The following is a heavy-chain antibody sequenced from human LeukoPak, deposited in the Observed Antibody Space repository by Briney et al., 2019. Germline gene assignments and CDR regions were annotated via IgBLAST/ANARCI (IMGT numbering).Heavy chain of an antibody. D-gene: IGHD6-6*01. CDR1: GGSISSGSYC. CDR3: ARIHSSSFYYYYYMDV. Sequence: SETLSLTCTVSGGSISSGSYCWRWIRQPAGKGLEWIGRIYTSGSTNYNPSLKSRVTISVDTSKNQFSLKLSSVTAADTAVYYCARIHSSSFYYYYYMDVWGKGTTVTVSS. V-gene: IGHV4-61*02. J-gene: IGHJ6*03. CDR2: IYTSGST.